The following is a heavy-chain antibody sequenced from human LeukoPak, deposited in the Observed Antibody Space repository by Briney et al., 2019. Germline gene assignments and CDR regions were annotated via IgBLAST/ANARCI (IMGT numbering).Heavy chain of an antibody. CDR2: IYYSGST. CDR3: ARKKYSSGWYFFDY. Sequence: SETLSLTCTVSGGSISSSSYYWGWIRQPPGKGLEWIGSIYYSGSTYYNPSLKSRVTISVDTSKNQFSLKLSSVTAADTAVYYCARKKYSSGWYFFDYGGREPRATVPS. V-gene: IGHV4-39*01. D-gene: IGHD6-19*01. J-gene: IGHJ4*02. CDR1: GGSISSSSYY.